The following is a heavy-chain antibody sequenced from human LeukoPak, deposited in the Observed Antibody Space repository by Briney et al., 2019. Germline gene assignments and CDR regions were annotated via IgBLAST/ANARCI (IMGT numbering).Heavy chain of an antibody. J-gene: IGHJ4*02. Sequence: GRSLRLSCAASGFTFSSYWMHWVRQAPGKGLVWVSRINSDGSSTNYADSVKGRFTISRDNAKNTLYLQINGLRAEDTAVYYCARDVYGANYFDNWGQGTLVTVSS. V-gene: IGHV3-74*01. CDR3: ARDVYGANYFDN. CDR2: INSDGSST. D-gene: IGHD4-17*01. CDR1: GFTFSSYW.